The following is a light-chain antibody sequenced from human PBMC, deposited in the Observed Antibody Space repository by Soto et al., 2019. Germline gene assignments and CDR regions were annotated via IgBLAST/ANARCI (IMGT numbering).Light chain of an antibody. CDR3: QQLDIYPIT. V-gene: IGKV1-9*01. CDR2: AAS. Sequence: DIQLTQSPSFLSASVGDRVTITCRASQGISSYLAWHQQKPGKAPKLLIYAASTLQSGVPSRFSGSGSGTEFTLTISSXHPEDFATYYCQQLDIYPITFGGGTKVDIK. J-gene: IGKJ4*01. CDR1: QGISSY.